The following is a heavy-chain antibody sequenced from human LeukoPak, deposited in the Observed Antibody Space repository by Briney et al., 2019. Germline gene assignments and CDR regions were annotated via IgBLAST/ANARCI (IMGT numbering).Heavy chain of an antibody. D-gene: IGHD3-22*01. J-gene: IGHJ4*02. CDR3: ARDSRITMIVVVITLPVY. CDR2: ISYDGSNK. V-gene: IGHV3-30-3*01. Sequence: GGSLRLSCAASGFTFSSYAMHWVRQAPGKGLEWVAVISYDGSNKYYADSVKGRFTISRDNSKNTLYLQMNSLRAEDTAVYCCARDSRITMIVVVITLPVYWGQGTLVTVSS. CDR1: GFTFSSYA.